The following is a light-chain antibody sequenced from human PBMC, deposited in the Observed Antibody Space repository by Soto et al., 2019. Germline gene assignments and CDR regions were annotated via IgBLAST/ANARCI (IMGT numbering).Light chain of an antibody. V-gene: IGLV2-23*02. CDR3: CSYAGPWV. CDR2: EVT. J-gene: IGLJ3*02. CDR1: NSDVGTYDL. Sequence: QSALTQPASVSGSPGQSITISCSGFNSDVGTYDLVYWFQQHPGKAPKLIIYEVTKRPSGVSPRFSGSKSANTASLTISGHQTEDEADYYCCSYAGPWVFGGGTKLTVL.